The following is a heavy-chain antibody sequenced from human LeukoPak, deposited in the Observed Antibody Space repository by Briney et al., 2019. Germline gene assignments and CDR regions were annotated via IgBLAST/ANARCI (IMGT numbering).Heavy chain of an antibody. J-gene: IGHJ4*02. Sequence: GASVKVSCKASGYTFTGYYMHWVRQAPGQGLEWMGWINPNSGGTNYAQKFQGRVTMTRDTYISTAYMELSRLRSDDTAVYYCARDQLSSPFPGYSSSWYDYWGQGTLVTVSS. D-gene: IGHD6-13*01. CDR3: ARDQLSSPFPGYSSSWYDY. CDR2: INPNSGGT. V-gene: IGHV1-2*02. CDR1: GYTFTGYY.